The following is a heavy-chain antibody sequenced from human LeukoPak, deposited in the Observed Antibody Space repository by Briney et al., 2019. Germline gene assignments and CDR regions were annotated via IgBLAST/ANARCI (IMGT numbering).Heavy chain of an antibody. V-gene: IGHV4-59*01. CDR1: GCTISSYY. CDR3: ARTYYYDSSGLDDAFDI. Sequence: PSETLSLTCTVSGCTISSYYWSWVRQPPGKGLEWIGYIYYSGSTNYNPSLKSRGTISVDTSKNQFSLKLSSVTAADTAVYYCARTYYYDSSGLDDAFDIWGQGTMVTVSS. CDR2: IYYSGST. D-gene: IGHD3-22*01. J-gene: IGHJ3*02.